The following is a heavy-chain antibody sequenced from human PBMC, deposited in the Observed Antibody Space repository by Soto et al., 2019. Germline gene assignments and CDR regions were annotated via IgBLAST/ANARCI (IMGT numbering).Heavy chain of an antibody. CDR2: ISGSGGST. CDR1: GFTFTSYA. V-gene: IGHV3-23*01. D-gene: IGHD3-16*01. J-gene: IGHJ6*03. Sequence: EVQLLESGGGLVQPGGSLRLSCAASGFTFTSYAMSWVRQAPGKGLEWVSAISGSGGSTYYADSVKGRFTISRDNSKNTLYLQMNSLGAEDTAVYYCAREGGGFYYYYYMDVWGKGTTVTVSS. CDR3: AREGGGFYYYYYMDV.